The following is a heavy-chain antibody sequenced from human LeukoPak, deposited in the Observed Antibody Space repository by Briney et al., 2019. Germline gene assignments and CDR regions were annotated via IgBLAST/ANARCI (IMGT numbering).Heavy chain of an antibody. V-gene: IGHV1-18*01. Sequence: ASVKVSCKASGGTFSSYAISWVRQAPGQGLEWMGWISAYNGNTNYAQKLQGRVTMTTDTSTSTAYMELRSLRSDGTAVYYCARDGITGTSDYWGQGTLVTVSS. CDR3: ARDGITGTSDY. CDR1: GGTFSSYA. J-gene: IGHJ4*02. CDR2: ISAYNGNT. D-gene: IGHD1-7*01.